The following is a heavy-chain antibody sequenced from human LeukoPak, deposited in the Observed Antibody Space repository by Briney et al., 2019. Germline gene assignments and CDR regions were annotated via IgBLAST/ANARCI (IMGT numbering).Heavy chain of an antibody. CDR2: INWNGGST. CDR3: ARDGEGGSGWYDSTVAYFDY. Sequence: GGSLRLSCAASGFTFDDYGMSWVRQAPGKGLEWVSGINWNGGSTGYADSVKGRFTISRDNAKNSLYLQMNSLRAEDTALYYCARDGEGGSGWYDSTVAYFDYWGQGTLVTVSS. CDR1: GFTFDDYG. J-gene: IGHJ4*02. V-gene: IGHV3-20*04. D-gene: IGHD6-19*01.